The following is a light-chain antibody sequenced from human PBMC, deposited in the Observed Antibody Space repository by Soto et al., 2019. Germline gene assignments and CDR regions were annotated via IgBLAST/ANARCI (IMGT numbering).Light chain of an antibody. V-gene: IGLV2-23*01. CDR2: EAT. Sequence: QSALTQPASVSGSPGQSITISCTGTSSDVGSYNLVSWYQQHPGKAPKLMIYEATKRPSGVSGRFSGSKSGNTASLTISGLQAEDEADYYCCSYAGSSTFYVFGNGTKVTVL. J-gene: IGLJ1*01. CDR3: CSYAGSSTFYV. CDR1: SSDVGSYNL.